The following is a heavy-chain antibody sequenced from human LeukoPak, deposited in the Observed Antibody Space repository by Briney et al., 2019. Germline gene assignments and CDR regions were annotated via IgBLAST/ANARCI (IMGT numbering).Heavy chain of an antibody. Sequence: GGSLRLSCSASGFTFSRFWMSWVRQAPGKGLEYVALIKQGGSEIFHMDSVKGRFTISRDDATNSLYLQMNSLRVEDTALYYCARDRLEKSSSSVNAFDIWGQGTMVTVSS. CDR3: ARDRLEKSSSSVNAFDI. CDR1: GFTFSRFW. D-gene: IGHD6-6*01. CDR2: IKQGGSEI. J-gene: IGHJ3*02. V-gene: IGHV3-7*01.